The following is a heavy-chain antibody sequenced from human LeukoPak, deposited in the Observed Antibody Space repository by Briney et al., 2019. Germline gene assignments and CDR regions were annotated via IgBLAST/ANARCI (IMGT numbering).Heavy chain of an antibody. CDR2: IRYDRSIQ. D-gene: IGHD3-9*01. Sequence: GGSLRLSCAASGFTFSNYGMHWVRQAPGKGLEWVAFIRYDRSIQHYADSVKGRFTISRDNSKNTLYLQMNSLRTDDTAVYFCANGPHYNILTGYYKVRSHLDYWGQGPLVTVSS. CDR3: ANGPHYNILTGYYKVRSHLDY. CDR1: GFTFSNYG. J-gene: IGHJ4*02. V-gene: IGHV3-30*02.